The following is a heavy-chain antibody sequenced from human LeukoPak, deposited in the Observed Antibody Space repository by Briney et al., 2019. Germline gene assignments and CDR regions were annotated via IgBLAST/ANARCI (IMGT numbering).Heavy chain of an antibody. CDR1: GFTFSGSA. CDR3: TRDRIAVAGTYFDY. Sequence: GGSLRLSCAASGFTFSGSAMSWVRQAPGEGLEWVSLISYSGANSYYTDSVRGRFTISRDNSKDTLFLQMNSLRAEDTAMYYCTRDRIAVAGTYFDYWGQGTLVTVSS. V-gene: IGHV3-23*01. J-gene: IGHJ4*02. D-gene: IGHD6-19*01. CDR2: ISYSGANS.